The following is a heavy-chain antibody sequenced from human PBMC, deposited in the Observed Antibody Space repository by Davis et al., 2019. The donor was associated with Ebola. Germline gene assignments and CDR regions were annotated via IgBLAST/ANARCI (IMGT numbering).Heavy chain of an antibody. D-gene: IGHD3-3*01. J-gene: IGHJ5*02. CDR3: SWSGYNWFGE. V-gene: IGHV3-15*01. CDR2: IKSGGGGGTT. CDR1: GFTFTDAW. Sequence: PSETLSLTCTASGFTFTDAWMSWVRQIPGKGLEWVGLIKSGGGGGTTDYAAPVKGRFTILRDDSKNTIYLQMNNLRTEDTALYYCSWSGYNWFGEWGQGTLVTVSS.